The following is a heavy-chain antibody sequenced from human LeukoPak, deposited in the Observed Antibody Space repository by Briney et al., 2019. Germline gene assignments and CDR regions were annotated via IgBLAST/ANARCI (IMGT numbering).Heavy chain of an antibody. CDR3: ARDKGMTTVTTGPVD. V-gene: IGHV3-21*01. CDR1: GFTFSSYS. J-gene: IGHJ4*02. D-gene: IGHD4-17*01. CDR2: ISSSSSYI. Sequence: GGSLRLSCAASGFTFSSYSMNWVRQAPGKGLEWVSSISSSSSYIYYADSVKGRFTISRDNAKNSLYLQMNSLRAEDTAVYYCARDKGMTTVTTGPVDWGQGTLVTVSS.